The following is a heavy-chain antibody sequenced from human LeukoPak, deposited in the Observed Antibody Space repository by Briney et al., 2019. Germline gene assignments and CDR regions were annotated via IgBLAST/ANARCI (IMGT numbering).Heavy chain of an antibody. CDR1: GFTFSSYA. J-gene: IGHJ4*02. CDR3: AKDRSSWYYPFDY. D-gene: IGHD6-13*01. CDR2: ISGGGHNT. V-gene: IGHV3-23*01. Sequence: GGSLRLSCAAPGFTFSSYAMSWVRQAPGKGLEWVSVISGGGHNTYYADSVKGRFTISRDNSRNTLYLQMNSLRAEDTAVYYCAKDRSSWYYPFDYWGQGTLVTVSS.